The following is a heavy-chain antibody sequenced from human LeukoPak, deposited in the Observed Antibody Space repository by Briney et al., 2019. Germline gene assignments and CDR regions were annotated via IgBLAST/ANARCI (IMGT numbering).Heavy chain of an antibody. V-gene: IGHV4-34*01. CDR3: ARGRFYYDSSGYEVTNWFDP. J-gene: IGHJ5*02. D-gene: IGHD3-22*01. CDR2: INHSGST. Sequence: PSETLSLTCAVYGGSFSGYYWGWIRQPPGKGLEWIGEINHSGSTNYNPSLKSRVTISVDTSKNQFSLKLSSVTAADTAVYYCARGRFYYDSSGYEVTNWFDPWGQGTLVTVSS. CDR1: GGSFSGYY.